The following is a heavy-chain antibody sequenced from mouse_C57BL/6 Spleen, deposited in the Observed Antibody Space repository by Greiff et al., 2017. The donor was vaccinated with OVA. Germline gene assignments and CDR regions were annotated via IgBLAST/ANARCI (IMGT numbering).Heavy chain of an antibody. CDR3: AREGNYGSSSAWFAY. CDR1: GFTFSSYA. CDR2: ISDGGSYT. Sequence: EVKLMESGGGLVKPGGSLKLSCAASGFTFSSYAMSWVRQTPEKRLEWVATISDGGSYTYYPDNVKGRFTISGDNAKNNLYLQMSHLKSEDTAMYYCAREGNYGSSSAWFAYWGQGTLVTVSA. V-gene: IGHV5-4*01. D-gene: IGHD1-1*01. J-gene: IGHJ3*01.